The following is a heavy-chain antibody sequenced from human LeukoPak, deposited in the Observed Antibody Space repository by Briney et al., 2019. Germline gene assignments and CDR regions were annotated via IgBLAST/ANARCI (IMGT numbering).Heavy chain of an antibody. CDR3: AKEAAADLSAFDY. Sequence: QPGGSLRLSCAAPGFTFSSYGMHWVRQAPGKGLEWVAVISYDGSNKYYADSVKGRFTISRDNSKNTLYLQMNSLRAEDTAVYYCAKEAAADLSAFDYWGQGTLVTVSS. D-gene: IGHD6-13*01. CDR2: ISYDGSNK. V-gene: IGHV3-30*18. J-gene: IGHJ4*02. CDR1: GFTFSSYG.